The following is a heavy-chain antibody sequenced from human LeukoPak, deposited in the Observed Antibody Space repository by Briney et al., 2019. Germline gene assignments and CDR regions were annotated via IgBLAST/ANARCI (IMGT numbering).Heavy chain of an antibody. J-gene: IGHJ4*02. Sequence: TGGSLRLSCAASGFTFSSYAMHWVRQAPGKGLEWVAVISYDGSNKYYAASVKGRFTISRDNSKNTLYLQMNSLRAEDTAVYYCARVGSGWGQGTLVTVSS. CDR2: ISYDGSNK. V-gene: IGHV3-30-3*01. CDR3: ARVGSG. CDR1: GFTFSSYA.